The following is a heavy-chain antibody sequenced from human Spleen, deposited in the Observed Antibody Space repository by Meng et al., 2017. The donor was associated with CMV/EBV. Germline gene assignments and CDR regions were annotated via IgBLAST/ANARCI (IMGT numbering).Heavy chain of an antibody. J-gene: IGHJ5*02. Sequence: SETLSLTCTVSGASITNSDNYWGWIRQPPGEGLEWIGTLYYAGTPYYNLSLRSRLTMSRDTSKNQFSLKLTSVTAADTAVYYCVRGIDYDFWSGYSGGDWFDPWGQGTLVTVSS. D-gene: IGHD3-3*01. CDR2: LYYAGTP. CDR1: GASITNSDNY. CDR3: VRGIDYDFWSGYSGGDWFDP. V-gene: IGHV4-39*07.